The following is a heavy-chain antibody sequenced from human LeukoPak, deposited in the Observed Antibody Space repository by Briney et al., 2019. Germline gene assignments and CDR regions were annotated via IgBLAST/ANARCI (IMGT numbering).Heavy chain of an antibody. CDR1: GGTFDNYA. V-gene: IGHV1-69*04. D-gene: IGHD2-2*01. J-gene: IGHJ4*02. CDR2: IIPMLGKT. Sequence: ASVRVSCKASGGTFDNYAVSWVREAPGLGLEWMGRIIPMLGKTNSAQKFQDRVTFTADKSTGTAYMELTHLRPDDTAVYFCARGLFGGFAAAPFDHWGQGTLVTVS. CDR3: ARGLFGGFAAAPFDH.